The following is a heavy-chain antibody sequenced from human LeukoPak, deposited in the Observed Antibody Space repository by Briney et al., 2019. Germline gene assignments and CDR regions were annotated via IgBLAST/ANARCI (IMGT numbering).Heavy chain of an antibody. CDR2: ISYDGSNK. V-gene: IGHV3-30*18. Sequence: GRSLRLSCAASGFTFSSYGMHWVRQAPGEGLEWVAVISYDGSNKYYADSVKGRFTISRDNSKNTLYLQMNSLRAEDTAVYYCAKEAQTYYPDYWGQGTLVTVSS. CDR3: AKEAQTYYPDY. D-gene: IGHD3-10*01. CDR1: GFTFSSYG. J-gene: IGHJ4*02.